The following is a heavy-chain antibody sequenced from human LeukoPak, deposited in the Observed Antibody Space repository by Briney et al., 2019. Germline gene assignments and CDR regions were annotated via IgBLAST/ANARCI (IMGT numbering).Heavy chain of an antibody. CDR2: ISVTAGST. V-gene: IGHV3-23*01. Sequence: PGGPLRLSCAASGFTFSTYAMSWVRHAPGKGLGWLSAISVTAGSTNYADPVKGRFAITRDNSQNTLSLQMHSLRAEDTAFYYCAKASDSAWRDDFDYWGQGTLVTVSS. CDR3: AKASDSAWRDDFDY. J-gene: IGHJ4*02. D-gene: IGHD6-19*01. CDR1: GFTFSTYA.